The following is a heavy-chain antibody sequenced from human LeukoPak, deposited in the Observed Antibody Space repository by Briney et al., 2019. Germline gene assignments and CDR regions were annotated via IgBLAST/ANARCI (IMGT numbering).Heavy chain of an antibody. D-gene: IGHD4-23*01. CDR2: INPGGGST. Sequence: ASVKVSCKASGYSFTSYYIHWVRQAPGQGLESMGIINPGGGSTSYAQKFQDRVTMTRDTSTSTVYMELNSLRSEDTAVYYCAKDLRWDHPGLDPWGQGTLVIVSS. V-gene: IGHV1-46*01. CDR3: AKDLRWDHPGLDP. J-gene: IGHJ5*02. CDR1: GYSFTSYY.